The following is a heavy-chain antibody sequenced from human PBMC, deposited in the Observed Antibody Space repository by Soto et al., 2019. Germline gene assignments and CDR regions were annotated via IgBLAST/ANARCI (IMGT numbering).Heavy chain of an antibody. J-gene: IGHJ4*02. CDR3: ARYAFWSGYYAY. D-gene: IGHD3-3*01. V-gene: IGHV4-39*01. Sequence: PSETLSLTCTVSGGSISSSSYYWGWIRQPPGKGLEWIGNIYYSGSTYYNPSLKSRVTISVDTSKNQFSLKLSSVTAADTAVYYCARYAFWSGYYAYWGQGTLVTVSS. CDR1: GGSISSSSYY. CDR2: IYYSGST.